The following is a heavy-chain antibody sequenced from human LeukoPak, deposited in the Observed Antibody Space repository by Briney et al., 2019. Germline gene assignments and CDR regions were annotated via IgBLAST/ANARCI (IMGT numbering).Heavy chain of an antibody. J-gene: IGHJ6*03. CDR2: MDPNSGNT. V-gene: IGHV1-8*03. CDR3: ARATWGCSSTSCYYGYYMDV. CDR1: GNTFTTYD. Sequence: ASVKVSCKASGNTFTTYDINWVRQATGQGLEWMGWMDPNSGNTGYAQKFQGRVTITRNTSISTAYMELSSLRSEDTAVYYCARATWGCSSTSCYYGYYMDVWGKGTTVTVSS. D-gene: IGHD2-2*01.